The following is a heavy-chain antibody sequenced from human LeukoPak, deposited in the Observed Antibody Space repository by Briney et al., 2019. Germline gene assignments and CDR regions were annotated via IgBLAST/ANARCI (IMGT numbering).Heavy chain of an antibody. CDR3: ARTAEGHDAFDI. CDR1: GFTFDDYG. CDR2: ISSSSSYI. Sequence: GGSLRLSCAASGFTFDDYGMSWVRQAPGKGLKWVSSISSSSSYIYYADSVKGRFTISRDNAKNSLYLQMNSLRAEDTAVYYCARTAEGHDAFDIWGQGTMVTVSS. V-gene: IGHV3-21*01. J-gene: IGHJ3*02.